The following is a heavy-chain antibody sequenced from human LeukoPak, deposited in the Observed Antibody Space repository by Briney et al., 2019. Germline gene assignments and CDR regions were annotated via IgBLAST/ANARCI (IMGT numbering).Heavy chain of an antibody. CDR3: AKDLRGRQPTEYFQH. D-gene: IGHD1-26*01. J-gene: IGHJ1*01. CDR1: GFTFSSYA. V-gene: IGHV3-23*01. CDR2: VSGTGGGT. Sequence: PGGSLRLSCAASGFTFSSYAMSWVRQAPGKGLEWVSAVSGTGGGTFYTDSVKGRFTISRDNSKNTLYLQMNSLRAEDTAVYYCAKDLRGRQPTEYFQHWGQGTLVTVSS.